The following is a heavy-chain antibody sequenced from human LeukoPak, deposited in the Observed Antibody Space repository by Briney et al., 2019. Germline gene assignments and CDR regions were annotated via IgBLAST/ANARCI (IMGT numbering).Heavy chain of an antibody. D-gene: IGHD2-15*01. CDR3: ARDNGWSADF. V-gene: IGHV3-7*03. J-gene: IGHJ4*02. CDR1: GFTFSRHW. CDR2: IKQDGGVK. Sequence: GGSLRLSCAASGFTFSRHWMYWVRQAPGKGLEWVANIKQDGGVKPYVDSVKGRFTISRDNAKNSLFLQMNSLRAEDTAVYYCARDNGWSADFWGQGTLVTVSS.